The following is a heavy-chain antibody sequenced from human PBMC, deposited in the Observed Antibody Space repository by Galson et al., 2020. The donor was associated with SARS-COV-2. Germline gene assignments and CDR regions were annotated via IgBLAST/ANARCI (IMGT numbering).Heavy chain of an antibody. D-gene: IGHD6-6*01. J-gene: IGHJ4*02. V-gene: IGHV1-69*13. CDR1: GGTFSSYA. Sequence: SVKVSCKASGGTFSSYAISWVRQAPGQGLEWMGGIIPIFGTANYAQKFQGRVTITADESTSTAYMELSSLRSEDTAVYYCAREETLGYSSSEFHYWGQGTLVTVSS. CDR3: AREETLGYSSSEFHY. CDR2: IIPIFGTA.